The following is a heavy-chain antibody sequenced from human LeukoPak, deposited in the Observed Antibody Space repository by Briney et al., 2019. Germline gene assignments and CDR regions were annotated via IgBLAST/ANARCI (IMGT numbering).Heavy chain of an antibody. V-gene: IGHV3-9*03. J-gene: IGHJ3*02. Sequence: PGRSLRLSCAASGFTFDDYAMHWVRQAPGKGLEWVSGISWNSGSIGYADSVKGRFTISRDNAKNSLYLQMNSLRAEDMALYYCAKAYDCSGGSCYAFDIWGQGTMVTVST. CDR2: ISWNSGSI. CDR3: AKAYDCSGGSCYAFDI. CDR1: GFTFDDYA. D-gene: IGHD2-15*01.